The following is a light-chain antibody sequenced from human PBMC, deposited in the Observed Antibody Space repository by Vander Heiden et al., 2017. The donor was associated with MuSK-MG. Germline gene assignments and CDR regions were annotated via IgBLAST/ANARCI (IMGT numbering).Light chain of an antibody. Sequence: SYELTPPPSVSVAPGQTARITCGGNNIGSKSVHWDQQKPGQAPGLVVYDDSDRPSGIPERFSGSNSGNTATLTISRVEAGDEADVYCQVWDSSSDHRVVFGGGTKLTVL. CDR1: NIGSKS. J-gene: IGLJ2*01. CDR2: DDS. CDR3: QVWDSSSDHRVV. V-gene: IGLV3-21*02.